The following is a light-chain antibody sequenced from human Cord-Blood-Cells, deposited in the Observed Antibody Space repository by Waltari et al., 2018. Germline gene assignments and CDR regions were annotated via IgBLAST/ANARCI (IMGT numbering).Light chain of an antibody. J-gene: IGLJ2*01. CDR2: EVS. V-gene: IGLV2-18*02. CDR3: SSYTSSSTVV. Sequence: QSALTQPPSVSGSPGQSVTISCPVTSSDVGSYNRVSWYQQPPGTAPKLMVYEVSNRPEGLPDRFSGSQSGNTASLTISGLQAEDEADDYCSSYTSSSTVVVGGGTKLTVL. CDR1: SSDVGSYNR.